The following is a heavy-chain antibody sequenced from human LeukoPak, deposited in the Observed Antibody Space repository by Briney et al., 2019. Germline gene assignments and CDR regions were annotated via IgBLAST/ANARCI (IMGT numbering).Heavy chain of an antibody. CDR3: ARMYSSGWYTY. CDR1: GGSISSYY. V-gene: IGHV4-59*01. J-gene: IGHJ4*02. Sequence: PSETLSLTCTVFGGSISSYYWSWIRQPPGKGLEWIGYIYYSGSTNYNPSLKSRVTISVDTSKNQFSLKLSSVTAADTAVYYCARMYSSGWYTYWGQGTLVTVSS. CDR2: IYYSGST. D-gene: IGHD6-19*01.